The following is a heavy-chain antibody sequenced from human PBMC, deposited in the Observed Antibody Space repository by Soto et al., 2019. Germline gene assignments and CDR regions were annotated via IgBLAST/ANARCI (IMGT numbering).Heavy chain of an antibody. J-gene: IGHJ4*02. D-gene: IGHD6-19*01. CDR2: IIPIFGST. Sequence: QVQLVQSGAEVKKPGSSVKVSCKASGGTFSSHAISWVRQAPGQGLEWMGTIIPIFGSTNYPQKVQGRVTITADESTSTAYMELSSLRSEDTAVYYCARGEGSEAGPNAYWGQGSLVTVSS. V-gene: IGHV1-69*15. CDR1: GGTFSSHA. CDR3: ARGEGSEAGPNAY.